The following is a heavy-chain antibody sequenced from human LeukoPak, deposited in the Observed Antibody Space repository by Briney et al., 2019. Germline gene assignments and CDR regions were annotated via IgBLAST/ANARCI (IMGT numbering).Heavy chain of an antibody. V-gene: IGHV4-61*02. Sequence: PSETLSLTCTVSVGSISRGSYYWGWIRQPAGKGLEWIGRIYTSGSTNYNPSLKSRVTISVDTSKNQFSLKLSSVTAADTAVYYCARAGYDILTGYYYFDYWGQGTLVTVSS. CDR1: VGSISRGSYY. D-gene: IGHD3-9*01. J-gene: IGHJ4*02. CDR3: ARAGYDILTGYYYFDY. CDR2: IYTSGST.